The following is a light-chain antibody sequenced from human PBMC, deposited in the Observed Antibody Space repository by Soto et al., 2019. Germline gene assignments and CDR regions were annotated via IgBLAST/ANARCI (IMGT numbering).Light chain of an antibody. J-gene: IGKJ1*01. CDR1: QSVSSTY. V-gene: IGKV3-20*01. CDR2: GAS. CDR3: QQYGSSSWT. Sequence: EIVLTQSPGTLSLFPGERATLSCRASQSVSSTYLAWYQQKPGQAPRLLIYGASSRAADIPDRFSGSGSGTDFTLTISRLEPEDFAVYYCQQYGSSSWTFGQGTKVEIK.